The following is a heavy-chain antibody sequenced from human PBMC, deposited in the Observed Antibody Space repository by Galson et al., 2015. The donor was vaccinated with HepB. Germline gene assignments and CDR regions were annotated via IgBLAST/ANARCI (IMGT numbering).Heavy chain of an antibody. CDR2: ISAYNGNT. V-gene: IGHV1-18*01. CDR1: GYTFTTYG. CDR3: VRARYNISPPDY. D-gene: IGHD1-14*01. Sequence: SVKVSCKASGYTFTTYGISWVRQAPGQGLEWMGWISAYNGNTNYALKFQGRVTITTDTSTSTVYMEVRSLRSDDTAVYYCVRARYNISPPDYWGQGTLVTVSS. J-gene: IGHJ4*02.